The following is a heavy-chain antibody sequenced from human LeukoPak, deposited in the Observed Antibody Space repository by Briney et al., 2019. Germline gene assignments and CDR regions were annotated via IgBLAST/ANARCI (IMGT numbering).Heavy chain of an antibody. CDR2: IYYTGST. CDR3: ATWRTAKTGFDY. D-gene: IGHD1-1*01. V-gene: IGHV4-59*08. CDR1: GGPISNYY. J-gene: IGHJ4*02. Sequence: SETLSLTCTVSGGPISNYYWSWIRQPPGKGLEWIAFIYYTGSTHYNPSLKSRVTVSVDTSKNQFSLKLSAVTAADTAVYYCATWRTAKTGFDYWGQGTLVTVSS.